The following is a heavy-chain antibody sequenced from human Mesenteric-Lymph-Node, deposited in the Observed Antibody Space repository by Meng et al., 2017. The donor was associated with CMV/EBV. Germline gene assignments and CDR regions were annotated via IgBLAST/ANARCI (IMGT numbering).Heavy chain of an antibody. CDR3: AGVYGRKSLHFYYGMDV. D-gene: IGHD5/OR15-5a*01. CDR1: GGSISSSSHY. CDR2: IYYSGST. Sequence: SETLSLTCTVPGGSISSSSHYWGWIRQPPGKGLEWIGYIYYSGSTNYNPSLKSRVTISVDTSKNQFSQKQSSVTAADTAVYYCAGVYGRKSLHFYYGMDVWGQGTTVTVSS. V-gene: IGHV4-61*05. J-gene: IGHJ6*02.